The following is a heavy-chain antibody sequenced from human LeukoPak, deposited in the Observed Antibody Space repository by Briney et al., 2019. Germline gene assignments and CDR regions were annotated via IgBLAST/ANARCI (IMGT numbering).Heavy chain of an antibody. J-gene: IGHJ4*02. CDR2: INPSGGST. CDR1: GYTFTSYY. Sequence: GASVKVSCKASGYTFTSYYMHWVRQAPGQGLEWMGIINPSGGSTSYAQKFQGRVTMTSDTSNSTVYMELSSVSSEDTAVYYCARALFLTGYSDYWGQGTLVTVSS. V-gene: IGHV1-46*01. CDR3: ARALFLTGYSDY. D-gene: IGHD3-9*01.